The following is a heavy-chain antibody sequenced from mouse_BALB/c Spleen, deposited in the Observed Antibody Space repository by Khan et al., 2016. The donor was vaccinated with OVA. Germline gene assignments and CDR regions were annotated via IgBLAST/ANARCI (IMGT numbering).Heavy chain of an antibody. CDR2: INPYNDGI. V-gene: IGHV1S136*01. CDR3: ASEASNWDFFFSY. J-gene: IGHJ3*01. CDR1: GYTFTNYV. Sequence: VQLKQSGPDLVKPGASVKMSCKASGYTFTNYVMHWVKQKPGQGLEWIGYINPYNDGIRYNEKFKGKATLTADKSSSTAYMELSSLTSEDSAVXYCASEASNWDFFFSYWGQGTLVP. D-gene: IGHD4-1*01.